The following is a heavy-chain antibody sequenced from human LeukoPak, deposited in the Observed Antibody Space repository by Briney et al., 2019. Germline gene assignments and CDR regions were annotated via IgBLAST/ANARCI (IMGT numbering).Heavy chain of an antibody. CDR1: GFTFSSYA. Sequence: GGSLRLSCSASGFTFSSYAMHWVRQAPGKGLEYVSAISSNGGSTYYADSVKGRFTISRDNSKNTLYLQMSSLRAEDTAVYYCPRWSFENDAFDIWGQGTMVTVSS. D-gene: IGHD4-23*01. CDR3: PRWSFENDAFDI. V-gene: IGHV3-64D*06. J-gene: IGHJ3*02. CDR2: ISSNGGST.